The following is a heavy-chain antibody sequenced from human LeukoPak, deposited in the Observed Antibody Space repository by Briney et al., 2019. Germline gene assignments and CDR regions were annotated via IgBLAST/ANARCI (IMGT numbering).Heavy chain of an antibody. CDR3: ATVPTGGYYGSGSLDY. CDR1: GYTLTELS. CDR2: FVPEDVET. Sequence: ASVKVSCKVSGYTLTELSMHWGRQAPGKGLEWRVGFVPEDVETIYTQKFQSRVTMTKDTSTGTAYMELSSLRSEDTAVYYCATVPTGGYYGSGSLDYWGQGTLVTVSS. J-gene: IGHJ4*02. D-gene: IGHD3-10*01. V-gene: IGHV1-24*01.